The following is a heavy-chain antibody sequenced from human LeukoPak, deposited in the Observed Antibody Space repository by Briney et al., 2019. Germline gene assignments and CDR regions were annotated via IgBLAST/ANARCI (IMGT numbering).Heavy chain of an antibody. CDR3: VRHLKDSSSWKGYYYYGMDV. V-gene: IGHV4-59*08. J-gene: IGHJ6*02. D-gene: IGHD6-13*01. CDR2: IYYSGST. CDR1: GGSISSYY. Sequence: KPSETLSLTCTVSGGSISSYYCSWIRRPPGKGLEWIGYIYYSGSTNYNPSLKSRVTISVDTSKNQFSLKLSSVTAADTAVYYCVRHLKDSSSWKGYYYYGMDVWGQGTTVTVSS.